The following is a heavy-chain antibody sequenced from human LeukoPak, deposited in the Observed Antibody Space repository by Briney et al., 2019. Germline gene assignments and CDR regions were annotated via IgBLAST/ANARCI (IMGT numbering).Heavy chain of an antibody. V-gene: IGHV4-38-2*02. CDR2: IYTSGST. J-gene: IGHJ4*02. CDR3: ARSYRAFDY. Sequence: PSETLSLTCTVSGYSISSGYYWGWIRQPPGKGLEWIGRIYTSGSTNYNPSLKSRVTMSVDTSKNQFSLKLSSVTAADTAVYYCARSYRAFDYWGQGTLVTVSS. D-gene: IGHD1-14*01. CDR1: GYSISSGYY.